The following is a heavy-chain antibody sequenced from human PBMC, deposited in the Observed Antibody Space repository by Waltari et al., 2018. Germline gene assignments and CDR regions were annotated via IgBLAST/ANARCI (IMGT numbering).Heavy chain of an antibody. CDR3: ARDSMQWITVFPPA. V-gene: IGHV3-11*06. CDR2: ISSSSAYI. CDR1: GGSISSGSYY. D-gene: IGHD2-2*01. J-gene: IGHJ4*02. Sequence: QVQLQESGPGLVKPSQTLSLTCTVSGGSISSGSYYWSWIRQAPGKGLEWVSSISSSSAYISYADSLKGRFTISRDNAKNSLYLQMDSLRAEDTAVYYCARDSMQWITVFPPAWGQGTLVTVSS.